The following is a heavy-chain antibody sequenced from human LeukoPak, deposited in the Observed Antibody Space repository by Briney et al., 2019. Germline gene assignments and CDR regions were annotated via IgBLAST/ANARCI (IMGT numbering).Heavy chain of an antibody. CDR2: IYYSGST. D-gene: IGHD4-17*01. J-gene: IGHJ6*03. Sequence: SETLSLTCTVSGGSISSSSYYWGWIRQPPGKGLEWIGSIYYSGSTYYNPSLKSRVTISVDTPKNQFSLKLSSVTAADTAVYYCARVTDGDYYYYYMDVWGKGTTVTVSS. CDR3: ARVTDGDYYYYYMDV. CDR1: GGSISSSSYY. V-gene: IGHV4-39*07.